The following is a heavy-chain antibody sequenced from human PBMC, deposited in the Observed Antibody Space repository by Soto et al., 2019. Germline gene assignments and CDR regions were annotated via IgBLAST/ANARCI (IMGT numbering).Heavy chain of an antibody. Sequence: EVQLVESGGGLVQPGGSLRLSCAASGFTFSSYSMNWVRQAPGKGLEWVSYISSSSSTIYYADSVKGRFTISRDNAKNSLYLQMNSLRAEDTAVYYCARDRPGYSYGLVYWGQGTLVTVSS. CDR1: GFTFSSYS. D-gene: IGHD5-18*01. J-gene: IGHJ4*02. CDR2: ISSSSSTI. CDR3: ARDRPGYSYGLVY. V-gene: IGHV3-48*01.